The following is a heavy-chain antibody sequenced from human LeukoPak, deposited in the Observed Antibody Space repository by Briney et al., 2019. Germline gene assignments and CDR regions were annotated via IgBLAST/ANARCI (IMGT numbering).Heavy chain of an antibody. D-gene: IGHD4-23*01. Sequence: SETLSLTCTVSGGSISSSSYYWGWIRQPPGKGLEWIGEINHSGSTNYNPSLKSRVTISVDTSKNQFSLKLSSVTAADTAVYYCARDLVSYYYYYGMDVWGQGTTVTVSS. CDR3: ARDLVSYYYYYGMDV. V-gene: IGHV4-39*07. CDR2: INHSGST. CDR1: GGSISSSSYY. J-gene: IGHJ6*02.